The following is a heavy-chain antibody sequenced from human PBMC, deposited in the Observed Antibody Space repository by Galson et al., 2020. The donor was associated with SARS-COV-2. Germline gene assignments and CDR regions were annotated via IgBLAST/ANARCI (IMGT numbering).Heavy chain of an antibody. V-gene: IGHV4-30-4*01. D-gene: IGHD3-10*01. J-gene: IGHJ5*02. CDR3: ARVTGSGSTPAVWFDP. CDR1: GGSISSGDTY. CDR2: IYYSGST. Sequence: SETLSPTCTVSGGSISSGDTYWSWIRQPPGKGLDWIGYIYYSGSTHNNLSPKSRVTISVATSKNQFSLKLCSVTAAHTGVYDCARVTGSGSTPAVWFDPWGQGTLVTVSS.